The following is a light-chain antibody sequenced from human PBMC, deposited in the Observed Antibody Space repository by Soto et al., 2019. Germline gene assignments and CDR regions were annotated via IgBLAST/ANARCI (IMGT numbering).Light chain of an antibody. CDR1: QTISSW. CDR3: QQYVAYPIT. J-gene: IGKJ5*01. V-gene: IGKV1-5*03. Sequence: DIQMTQSPSTLSASVRDRVTITCRASQTISSWLAWFQQRPGRAPKFLIYKASSLKNGVPLRFSGSGSGTQFTLTNSSLQPDDFATYYCQQYVAYPITFGQGTRLEIK. CDR2: KAS.